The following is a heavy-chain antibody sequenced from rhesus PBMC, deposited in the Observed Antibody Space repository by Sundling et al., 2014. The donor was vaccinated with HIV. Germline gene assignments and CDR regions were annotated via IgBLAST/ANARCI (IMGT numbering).Heavy chain of an antibody. D-gene: IGHD3-3*01. CDR3: ARDQGGRDKIFGLVGYGLDS. CDR1: GFTFTDYY. Sequence: EVRLVESGGGLVQPGGSLRLSCEVSGFTFTDYYMNWVRQAPGKGPEWVGFIRNKRNGGAAEYAASVKGRFIISRDDSKSIASLQMNSLKTEDTAVYYCARDQGGRDKIFGLVGYGLDSWGQGVVVTVSS. J-gene: IGHJ6*01. V-gene: IGHV3-116*02. CDR2: IRNKRNGGAA.